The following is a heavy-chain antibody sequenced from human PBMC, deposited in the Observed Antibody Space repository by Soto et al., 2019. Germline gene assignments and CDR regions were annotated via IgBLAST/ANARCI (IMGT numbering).Heavy chain of an antibody. CDR1: GYTFTSYG. V-gene: IGHV1-69*06. CDR2: IIPIFGTA. Sequence: SVKVSCKASGYTFTSYGISWVRQAPGQGLEWMGGIIPIFGTANYAQKFQGRVTITADTSTSAAYMDLGSLGSEDTSIYYCARSEPNYSRFDYWGQGTLVTVSS. CDR3: ARSEPNYSRFDY. D-gene: IGHD2-21*01. J-gene: IGHJ4*02.